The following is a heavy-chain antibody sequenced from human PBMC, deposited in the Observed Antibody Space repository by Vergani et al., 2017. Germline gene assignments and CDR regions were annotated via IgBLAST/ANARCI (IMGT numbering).Heavy chain of an antibody. CDR1: GDTFSDYS. J-gene: IGHJ3*01. Sequence: EVQLKQSGAEVKKPGTTVKISCKFSGDTFSDYSIHWVQQAPGKGLEWMGLVDPADGEPVYAEKFQDRVRITADTSGEVAYMELRSLRSGDTAVYYCAPMTLTDTVGPCDVWGQGRTVTVSS. D-gene: IGHD3-9*01. CDR2: VDPADGEP. CDR3: APMTLTDTVGPCDV. V-gene: IGHV1-69-2*01.